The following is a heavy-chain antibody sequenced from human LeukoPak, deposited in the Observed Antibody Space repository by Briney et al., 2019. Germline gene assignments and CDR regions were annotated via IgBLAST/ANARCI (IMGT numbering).Heavy chain of an antibody. CDR2: MYYSGST. J-gene: IGHJ6*02. CDR1: GGSIRSSSYY. CDR3: ARDYGDPYYYYYGMDV. D-gene: IGHD4-17*01. V-gene: IGHV4-39*07. Sequence: SETLSLTCTVSGGSIRSSSYYWGWIRQPPGKGLDWIGNMYYSGSTYYNPSLKSRVTISVDTSKNQFSLKLSSVTAADTAVYYCARDYGDPYYYYYGMDVWGQGTTVTVSS.